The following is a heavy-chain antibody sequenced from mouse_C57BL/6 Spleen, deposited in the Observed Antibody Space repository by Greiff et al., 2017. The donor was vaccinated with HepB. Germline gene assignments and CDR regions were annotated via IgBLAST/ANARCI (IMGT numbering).Heavy chain of an antibody. V-gene: IGHV5-6*01. Sequence: EVNVVESGGDLVKPGGSLKLSCAASGFTFSSYGMSWVRQTPDKRLEWVVTISSGGSYTYYPDSVKGRFTISRDNAKNTLYLQMSSLKSEDTAMYYCARPLGSSGFDWDYWGQGTSVTVSS. CDR1: GFTFSSYG. J-gene: IGHJ4*01. CDR3: ARPLGSSGFDWDY. D-gene: IGHD3-2*02. CDR2: ISSGGSYT.